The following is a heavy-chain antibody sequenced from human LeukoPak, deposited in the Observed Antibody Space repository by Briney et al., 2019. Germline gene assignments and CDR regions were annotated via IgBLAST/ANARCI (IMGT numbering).Heavy chain of an antibody. Sequence: GESLKISCKGSGYNFTNHWIGWVRQMPGKGLEWMRMIYPGDSDARYRPSFQGQVTMSADKSINTAYLQWSSLKASDSAMYYCARRDLFGDFDYWGQGTLVTVSS. CDR3: ARRDLFGDFDY. D-gene: IGHD3-10*01. CDR1: GYNFTNHW. J-gene: IGHJ4*02. CDR2: IYPGDSDA. V-gene: IGHV5-51*01.